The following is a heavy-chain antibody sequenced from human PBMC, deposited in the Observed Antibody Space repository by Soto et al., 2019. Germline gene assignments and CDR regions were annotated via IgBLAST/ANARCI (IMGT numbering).Heavy chain of an antibody. CDR1: GFIFSDYG. Sequence: QVQLVESGGGVVQPGRSLRLSCAASGFIFSDYGMYWVRQAPDKGLEWVALIWSDGSNKGYADSVKGRFTISRDNSKNTLYLQIDSLRAEDTAVYYCARGRGVSGTYSPLFWGQGTLVTVSS. CDR3: ARGRGVSGTYSPLF. CDR2: IWSDGSNK. V-gene: IGHV3-33*01. J-gene: IGHJ4*02. D-gene: IGHD1-26*01.